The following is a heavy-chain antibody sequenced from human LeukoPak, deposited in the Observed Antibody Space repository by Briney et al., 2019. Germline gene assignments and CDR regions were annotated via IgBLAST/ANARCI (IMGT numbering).Heavy chain of an antibody. J-gene: IGHJ4*02. D-gene: IGHD3-22*01. CDR2: INHSGST. CDR3: ARRGSGYSRAFDY. V-gene: IGHV4-34*01. Sequence: PSETLSLTCAVYGGSFSGYYWSWIRQPPGKGLEWIGEINHSGSTNYNPSLKSRVTISVDTSKNQFSLKLSSVTAADTAVYYCARRGSGYSRAFDYWGQGTLVTVSS. CDR1: GGSFSGYY.